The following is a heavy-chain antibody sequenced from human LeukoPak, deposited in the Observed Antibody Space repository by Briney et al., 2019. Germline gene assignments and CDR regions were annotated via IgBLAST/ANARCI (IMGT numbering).Heavy chain of an antibody. CDR2: IKGDGSHT. D-gene: IGHD3-3*01. Sequence: GGSLRLSCAASGFTFSNYWMHWVRQAPGKGLVWVSRIKGDGSHTIYADSVKGRFTISRDNAKNTLYLQMNSLRAEDTAVYYCAKEPIFGVTDNYFDYWGQGTLVTVSS. CDR1: GFTFSNYW. J-gene: IGHJ4*02. CDR3: AKEPIFGVTDNYFDY. V-gene: IGHV3-74*01.